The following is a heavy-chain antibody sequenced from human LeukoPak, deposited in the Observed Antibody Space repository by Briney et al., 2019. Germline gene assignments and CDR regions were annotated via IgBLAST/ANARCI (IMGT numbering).Heavy chain of an antibody. V-gene: IGHV3-53*01. CDR2: IYSGGST. Sequence: GGSLRLSCAASGFIVSGSYMSWVRQAPGKGLEWVSVIYSGGSTYYADSVKGRFTISRDNSKNTLYLQMNSLRAEDTAVYYCARYYYDSSGYPYYFDYWGQGTLVTVSS. CDR3: ARYYYDSSGYPYYFDY. J-gene: IGHJ4*02. D-gene: IGHD3-22*01. CDR1: GFIVSGSY.